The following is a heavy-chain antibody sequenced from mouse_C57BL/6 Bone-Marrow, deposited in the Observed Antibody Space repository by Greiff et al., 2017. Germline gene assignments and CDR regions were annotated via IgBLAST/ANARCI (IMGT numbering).Heavy chain of an antibody. CDR1: GFPITSGYY. Sequence: VQRVESGPGLVKPSQSLFLTCSITGFPITSGYYWIWIRQSPGKPLEWMGYITHSGETFYNPSLQSPISITRETSKNQFFLQLNSVTTEDTAMYYCAGVPNDYGSSYWYFDVWGTGTTVTVSS. V-gene: IGHV12-3*01. J-gene: IGHJ1*03. D-gene: IGHD1-1*01. CDR2: ITHSGET. CDR3: AGVPNDYGSSYWYFDV.